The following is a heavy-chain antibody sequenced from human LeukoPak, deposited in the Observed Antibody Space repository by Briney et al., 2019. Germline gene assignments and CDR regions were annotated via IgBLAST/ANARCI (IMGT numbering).Heavy chain of an antibody. D-gene: IGHD6-13*01. CDR3: ARRIAEAGSHAFDI. V-gene: IGHV3-11*01. CDR2: IRSGGTDI. CDR1: GSTFSDYN. J-gene: IGHJ3*02. Sequence: PGGSLRLSCAASGSTFSDYNLSWIRQAPGKGLEWVSYIRSGGTDILYADSVKGRFTISRDNAKNSLYLQMNSLGAEDTAVYYCARRIAEAGSHAFDIWGQGTMVTVSS.